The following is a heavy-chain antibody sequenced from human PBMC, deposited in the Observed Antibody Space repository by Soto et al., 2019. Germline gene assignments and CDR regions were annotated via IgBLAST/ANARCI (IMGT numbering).Heavy chain of an antibody. CDR1: GGSFSGYY. CDR2: INHSGST. D-gene: IGHD3-16*02. V-gene: IGHV4-34*01. Sequence: SESMALTCAVCGGSFSGYYWSWIRQHPGKGLEWIGEINHSGSTNYNPSLKSRVTISVDTSKNQFSLKLSSVTAADTAVYYCARFRIVWGSYRRTDYYYMDVWGKGTTVTVSS. CDR3: ARFRIVWGSYRRTDYYYMDV. J-gene: IGHJ6*03.